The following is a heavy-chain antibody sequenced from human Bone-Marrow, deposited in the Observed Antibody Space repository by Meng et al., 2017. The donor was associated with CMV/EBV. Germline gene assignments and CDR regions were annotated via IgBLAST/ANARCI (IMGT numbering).Heavy chain of an antibody. CDR2: ISSSGSTI. J-gene: IGHJ4*02. CDR1: GFTFSDYY. D-gene: IGHD2-2*02. V-gene: IGHV3-11*04. Sequence: GESLKISCAASGFTFSDYYMSWIRQAPGKGLSWVSYISSSGSTIYYADSVKGRFTISRDNAKNSLYLQMNSLRAEDTAVYYCARADCSSTSCYIRYWGQGTLVTVSS. CDR3: ARADCSSTSCYIRY.